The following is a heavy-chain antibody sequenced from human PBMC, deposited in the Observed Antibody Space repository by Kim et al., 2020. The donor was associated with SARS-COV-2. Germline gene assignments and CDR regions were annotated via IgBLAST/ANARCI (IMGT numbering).Heavy chain of an antibody. D-gene: IGHD3-3*01. Sequence: SLKSRVTISVDTSKNLFSLKLSSVTAADTAVYYCARGRITIFGVVTEFDYWGQGTRVTVSS. J-gene: IGHJ4*02. CDR3: ARGRITIFGVVTEFDY. V-gene: IGHV4-31*02.